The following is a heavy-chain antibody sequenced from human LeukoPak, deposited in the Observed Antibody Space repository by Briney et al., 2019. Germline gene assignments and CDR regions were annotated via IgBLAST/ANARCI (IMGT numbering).Heavy chain of an antibody. J-gene: IGHJ6*03. CDR1: GFTFSSYA. CDR3: AKDSVAWFGELSPMDV. D-gene: IGHD3-10*01. Sequence: GGSLRLSCAASGFTFSSYAMSWVRQAPGKGLEWVSAISGSGGSTYYADSVKGRFTISRDNSKNTLYLQMNSLRAEDTAVYYCAKDSVAWFGELSPMDVWGKGTTVTVSS. V-gene: IGHV3-23*01. CDR2: ISGSGGST.